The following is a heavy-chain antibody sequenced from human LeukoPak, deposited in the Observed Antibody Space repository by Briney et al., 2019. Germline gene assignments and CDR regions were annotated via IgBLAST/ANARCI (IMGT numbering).Heavy chain of an antibody. D-gene: IGHD4-23*01. Sequence: GRSLRLSCAASGFTFSSYGMHWVRQAPGKGLEWVAVISYDGSNKYYADSVKDRFTISRDNSKNTLYLQMNSLRAEDTAVYYCARRAGGYSHPYDYWGQGTLVTVSS. J-gene: IGHJ4*02. V-gene: IGHV3-30*03. CDR2: ISYDGSNK. CDR3: ARRAGGYSHPYDY. CDR1: GFTFSSYG.